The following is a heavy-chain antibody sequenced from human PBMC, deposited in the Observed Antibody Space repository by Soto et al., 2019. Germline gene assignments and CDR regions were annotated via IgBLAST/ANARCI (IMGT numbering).Heavy chain of an antibody. Sequence: SETLSLTCAVYGGSLSGCYWSWIRQPPGKGLEWIGEINHSASTNYNPSLKSRVTISLDTSKNQFSLKLSSVTAADTAVYFCATRLTGTDKKKTGMDVWGQGTTVTVSS. CDR3: ATRLTGTDKKKTGMDV. J-gene: IGHJ6*02. CDR2: INHSAST. V-gene: IGHV4-34*01. CDR1: GGSLSGCY. D-gene: IGHD1-20*01.